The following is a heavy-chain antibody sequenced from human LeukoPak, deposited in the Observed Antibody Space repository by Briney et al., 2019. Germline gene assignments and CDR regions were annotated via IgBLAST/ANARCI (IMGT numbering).Heavy chain of an antibody. CDR3: ARLYYDSSGYYQICYFDY. D-gene: IGHD3-22*01. CDR1: GGSISSSSYY. CDR2: IYYSGST. V-gene: IGHV4-39*01. Sequence: SETLSLTCTVSGGSISSSSYYWGWIRKPPGKGLEWIGSIYYSGSTYYNPSLKSRVTISVDTSKNQFSLNLSPVTAADTAVYYCARLYYDSSGYYQICYFDYWGQGTLVTASS. J-gene: IGHJ4*02.